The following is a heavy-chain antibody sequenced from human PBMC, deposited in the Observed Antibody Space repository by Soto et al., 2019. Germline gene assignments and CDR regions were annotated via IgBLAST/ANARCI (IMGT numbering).Heavy chain of an antibody. CDR3: AREAV. Sequence: EVQLVESGGGLFQPGGSWRLSCEASGFTFVGYWLSWARQAPGKGLEWGANIKQDGSEQFYVDSVKGRFTISRDNAKNSLYLQMNSLRAEDTAVYYCAREAVWGQGTTVTVSS. J-gene: IGHJ6*02. CDR2: IKQDGSEQ. V-gene: IGHV3-7*03. CDR1: GFTFVGYW.